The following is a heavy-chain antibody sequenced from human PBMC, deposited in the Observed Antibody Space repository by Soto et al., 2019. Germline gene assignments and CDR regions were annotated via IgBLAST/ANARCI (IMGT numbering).Heavy chain of an antibody. CDR1: GVTFSSHG. Sequence: GGSLRLSCAASGVTFSSHGMHWARQAPGKGLEWVALISSDGSKEYYADSVKGRFTISRDNSKNTLYLQMNSLRADDTAVYYCARDQTTGDWFDAWGQGALVTVSS. J-gene: IGHJ5*02. CDR2: ISSDGSKE. D-gene: IGHD4-17*01. CDR3: ARDQTTGDWFDA. V-gene: IGHV3-30*03.